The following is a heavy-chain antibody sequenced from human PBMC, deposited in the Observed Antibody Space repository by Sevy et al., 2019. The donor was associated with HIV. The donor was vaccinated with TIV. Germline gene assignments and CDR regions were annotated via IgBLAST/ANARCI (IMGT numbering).Heavy chain of an antibody. Sequence: GGSLRLSCAASGFTFDDYAMHWVRQAPGKGLEWVSGISWNSGSIGYADSVKGRFTISRDNAKNSLYLQMNSLRAEDTALYYCAKGWGIVAAGSDYWGQGTLVTVSS. V-gene: IGHV3-9*01. CDR1: GFTFDDYA. D-gene: IGHD6-13*01. CDR2: ISWNSGSI. J-gene: IGHJ4*02. CDR3: AKGWGIVAAGSDY.